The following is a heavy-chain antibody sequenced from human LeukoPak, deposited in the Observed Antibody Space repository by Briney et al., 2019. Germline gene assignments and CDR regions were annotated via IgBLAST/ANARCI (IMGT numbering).Heavy chain of an antibody. V-gene: IGHV4-34*01. D-gene: IGHD3-3*01. CDR2: INHSGST. Sequence: SETLSLTCAVYGGSFSGYYWSWIRQPPGKGLEWIGEINHSGSTNYNPSLKSRVTISVDTSKNQFSLKLSSVTAADTAVYYCARMNRSKSPSYDFWSGSNMFGMDVWGQGTTVTVPS. CDR1: GGSFSGYY. CDR3: ARMNRSKSPSYDFWSGSNMFGMDV. J-gene: IGHJ6*02.